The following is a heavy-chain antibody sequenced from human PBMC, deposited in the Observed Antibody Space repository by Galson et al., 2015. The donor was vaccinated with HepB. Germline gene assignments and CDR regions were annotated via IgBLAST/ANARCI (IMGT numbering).Heavy chain of an antibody. CDR3: TTNLGIAASGG. V-gene: IGHV3-15*01. Sequence: SLRLSCAASGFTFSNAWVNWVRQAPGKGLEWVGRLKSKAVGGTTDYAAPVKGRFTISRDDSLDTLYLQMNSLKTEDTAVYYCTTNLGIAASGGWGQGTLVTVSS. CDR1: GFTFSNAW. CDR2: LKSKAVGGTT. D-gene: IGHD6-13*01. J-gene: IGHJ4*02.